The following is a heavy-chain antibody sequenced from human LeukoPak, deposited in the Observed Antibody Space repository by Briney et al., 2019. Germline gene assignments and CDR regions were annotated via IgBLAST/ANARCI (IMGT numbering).Heavy chain of an antibody. V-gene: IGHV3-30-3*01. J-gene: IGHJ4*02. CDR2: ISYDGSNK. CDR1: GFTFSSYA. Sequence: PGRSLRLSCAASGFTFSSYAMHWVRQAPGKGLEWVAVISYDGSNKYYADSVKSRFTISRDNSKNTLYLQMNSLRAEDTAVYYCASISGAGTTTDWGQGTLVTVSS. D-gene: IGHD1-1*01. CDR3: ASISGAGTTTD.